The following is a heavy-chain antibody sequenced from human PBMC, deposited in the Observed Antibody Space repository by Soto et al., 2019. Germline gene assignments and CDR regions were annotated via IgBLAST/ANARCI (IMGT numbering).Heavy chain of an antibody. CDR2: IYPGDSDT. V-gene: IGHV5-51*01. Sequence: GESLKISCKGSGYSFTSYWIGWVRQMPGKGLEWMGIIYPGDSDTRYSPSFQGQVTISADKSISTAYLQWSSLKASDTAMYYCARHVPDSYFLWFVQLLWSGMDVWGQATTVTVSS. J-gene: IGHJ6*02. CDR3: ARHVPDSYFLWFVQLLWSGMDV. D-gene: IGHD3-10*01. CDR1: GYSFTSYW.